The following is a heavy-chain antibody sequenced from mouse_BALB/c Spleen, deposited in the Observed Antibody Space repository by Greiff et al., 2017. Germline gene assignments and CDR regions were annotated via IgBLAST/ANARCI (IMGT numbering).Heavy chain of an antibody. D-gene: IGHD2-10*02. J-gene: IGHJ1*01. CDR2: ISSGSSTI. V-gene: IGHV5-17*02. CDR3: ARVWEGYFDV. CDR1: GFTFSSFG. Sequence: EVHLVESGGGLVQPGGSRKLSCAASGFTFSSFGMHWVRQAPEKGLEWVAYISSGSSTIYYADTVKGRFTISRDNPKNTLFLQMTSLRSEDTAMYYCARVWEGYFDVWGAGTTVTVSS.